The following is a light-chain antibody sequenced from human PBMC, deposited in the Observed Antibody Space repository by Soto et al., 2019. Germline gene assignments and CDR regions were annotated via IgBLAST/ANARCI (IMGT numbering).Light chain of an antibody. CDR3: QQYGSSALIT. CDR1: QRVSSSY. V-gene: IGKV3-20*01. CDR2: DAS. Sequence: EIVLTQSPGTLSLSPGERATLSCRASQRVSSSYLAWYQQKPGQAPRLLIYDASYRANGIPDRFSGSGSGTDFTLTISRLEPEDFAVYYCQQYGSSALITFGQGTRLEIK. J-gene: IGKJ5*01.